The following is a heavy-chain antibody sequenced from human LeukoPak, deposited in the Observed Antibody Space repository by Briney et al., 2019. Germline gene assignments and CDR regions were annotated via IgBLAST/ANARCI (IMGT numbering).Heavy chain of an antibody. Sequence: PSETLSLTCAVYGGSFSGYYWSWIRQPPGKGLEWIGEINHSGSTNYNPSLKSRVTISVDTSKNQFSLKLSSVTAADTAVYYCARSIQLWDYYFDYWGQGTLVTVSS. CDR2: INHSGST. J-gene: IGHJ4*02. D-gene: IGHD5-18*01. CDR1: GGSFSGYY. V-gene: IGHV4-34*01. CDR3: ARSIQLWDYYFDY.